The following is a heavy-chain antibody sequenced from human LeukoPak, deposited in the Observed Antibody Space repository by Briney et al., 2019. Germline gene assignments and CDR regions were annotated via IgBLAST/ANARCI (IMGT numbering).Heavy chain of an antibody. Sequence: SETLSLTCTVSGGSISISSYYWGWIRQPPGKGLEWIGSISYSGNTYNNPSLKSRVTISVDTSKNQFSLKLSSVTAADTAVYYCARDSGSSTHDAFDIWGQGTMVTVSS. CDR2: ISYSGNT. V-gene: IGHV4-39*07. J-gene: IGHJ3*02. D-gene: IGHD1-26*01. CDR3: ARDSGSSTHDAFDI. CDR1: GGSISISSYY.